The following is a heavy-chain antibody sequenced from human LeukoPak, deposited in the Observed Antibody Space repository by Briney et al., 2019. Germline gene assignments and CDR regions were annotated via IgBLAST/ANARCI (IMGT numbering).Heavy chain of an antibody. CDR3: AKNGDRGAYCSGGSCYPYYYYNMDV. J-gene: IGHJ6*03. D-gene: IGHD2-15*01. CDR1: GFTFSNYG. CDR2: ISYDGSDK. V-gene: IGHV3-30*18. Sequence: GGSLRLSCAASGFTFSNYGMHWVRQAPGKGLEWVAVISYDGSDKYYADSVKGRFTISRDNSKNTVYLQMNSLRAEDTAIYYCAKNGDRGAYCSGGSCYPYYYYNMDVWGKGTTVTISS.